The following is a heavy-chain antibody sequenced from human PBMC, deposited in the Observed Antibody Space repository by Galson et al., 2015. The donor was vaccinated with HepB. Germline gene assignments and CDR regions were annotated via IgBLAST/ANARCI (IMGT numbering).Heavy chain of an antibody. CDR1: GFTFSDYA. CDR3: AKCSLSRHDDYAPSDI. J-gene: IGHJ3*02. Sequence: SLRLSCAASGFTFSDYAMNWVRQAPGKGLEWVSDISHSGGNTHYADSVKGRFTISRDNSKNTLYLQMDSLRADDTAVYYCAKCSLSRHDDYAPSDIWGQGTMVTVSS. D-gene: IGHD4-17*01. V-gene: IGHV3-23*01. CDR2: ISHSGGNT.